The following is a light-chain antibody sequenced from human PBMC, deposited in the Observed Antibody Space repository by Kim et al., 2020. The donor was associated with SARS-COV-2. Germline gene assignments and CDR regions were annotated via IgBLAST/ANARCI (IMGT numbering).Light chain of an antibody. CDR2: GNN. V-gene: IGLV1-40*01. Sequence: RVPISCTGSSSNIGAGYDVHWYQQLPGAAPKLLIYGNNNRPSGVPDRLSASKSGTSASLAITGLQAEDEADYYCQSYDSSLSAYVFGTGTKVTVL. CDR1: SSNIGAGYD. CDR3: QSYDSSLSAYV. J-gene: IGLJ1*01.